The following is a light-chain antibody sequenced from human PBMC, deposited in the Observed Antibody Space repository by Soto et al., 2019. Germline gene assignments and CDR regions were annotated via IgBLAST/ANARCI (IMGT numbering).Light chain of an antibody. J-gene: IGKJ1*01. Sequence: DIQMTQSPSSLFASVGDRVTITCRASQGISTFLHWYQQRPGKAPSLIIYGASNLQSGVPSSFSGRGSGAEFSLTISTLQPEDVATYYCQHTRTTPRTFGQGTKVEI. CDR3: QHTRTTPRT. V-gene: IGKV1-39*01. CDR1: QGISTF. CDR2: GAS.